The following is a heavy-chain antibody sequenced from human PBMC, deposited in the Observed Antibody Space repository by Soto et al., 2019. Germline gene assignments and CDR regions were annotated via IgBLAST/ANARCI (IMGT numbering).Heavy chain of an antibody. CDR1: GFTFGDYA. CDR3: TRMYSGSYSGWFDP. J-gene: IGHJ5*02. Sequence: GGSLRLSCTASGFTFGDYAMSWVRQAPGKGLEWVGFIRSKAYGGTTEYAASVKGRFTISRDDSKSIAYLQMNSLKTEDTAVYYCTRMYSGSYSGWFDPWGQGTLVTVSS. V-gene: IGHV3-49*04. D-gene: IGHD1-26*01. CDR2: IRSKAYGGTT.